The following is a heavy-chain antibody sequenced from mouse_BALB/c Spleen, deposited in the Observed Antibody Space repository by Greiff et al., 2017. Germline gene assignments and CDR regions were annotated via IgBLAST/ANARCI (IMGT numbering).Heavy chain of an antibody. CDR2: INPSSGYT. V-gene: IGHV1-4*01. J-gene: IGHJ1*01. D-gene: IGHD1-1*01. Sequence: VQLQESGAELARPGASVKMSCKASGYTFTSYTMHWVKQRPGQGLEWIGYINPSSGYTNYNQKFKDKATLTADKSSSTAYMQLSSLTSEDSAVYYCARYYYGSIYWYFDVWGAGTTVTVSS. CDR1: GYTFTSYT. CDR3: ARYYYGSIYWYFDV.